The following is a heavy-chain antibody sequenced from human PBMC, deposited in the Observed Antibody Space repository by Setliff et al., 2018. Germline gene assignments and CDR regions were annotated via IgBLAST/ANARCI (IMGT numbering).Heavy chain of an antibody. Sequence: AGGSLRLSCAASGFTFSTYRMHWVRQAPGKGLEWVAVIWGDGGTKYHADSVKGRFTISRDNAKNSLYLQMNSLRAEDTATYYCARSENCFSTHCSPYDYWGQGTLVTVSS. CDR1: GFTFSTYR. J-gene: IGHJ4*02. CDR3: ARSENCFSTHCSPYDY. V-gene: IGHV3-33*08. D-gene: IGHD2-2*01. CDR2: IWGDGGTK.